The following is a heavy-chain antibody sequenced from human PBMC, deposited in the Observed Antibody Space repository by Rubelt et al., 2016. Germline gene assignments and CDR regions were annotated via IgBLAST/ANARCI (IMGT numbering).Heavy chain of an antibody. Sequence: QVQLQESGPGLVKPSETLSLTCTVSGGSISSYYWGWIRQPPGKGLEWIGTIYYSGSTFYNPSLKSRVTISVDTSKNQFSLKLSSVTAADTAVYYCARRPYCGGDCYFFDYWGQGSLVTVSS. CDR2: IYYSGST. CDR1: GGSISSYY. D-gene: IGHD2-21*01. CDR3: ARRPYCGGDCYFFDY. J-gene: IGHJ4*02. V-gene: IGHV4-39*01.